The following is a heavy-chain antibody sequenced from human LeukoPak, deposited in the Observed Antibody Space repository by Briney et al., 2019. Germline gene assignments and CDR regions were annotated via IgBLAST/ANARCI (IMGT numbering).Heavy chain of an antibody. Sequence: SETLSLTCAVYGGSFSGYYWSWIRQPPGKGLEWIGEITHSGSTNYNPSLKSRVTISVDTSKNQFSLKLSSVTAADTAVYYCARRRYSYGYADAFDIWGQGTMVTVSS. D-gene: IGHD5-18*01. CDR2: ITHSGST. CDR3: ARRRYSYGYADAFDI. CDR1: GGSFSGYY. V-gene: IGHV4-34*01. J-gene: IGHJ3*02.